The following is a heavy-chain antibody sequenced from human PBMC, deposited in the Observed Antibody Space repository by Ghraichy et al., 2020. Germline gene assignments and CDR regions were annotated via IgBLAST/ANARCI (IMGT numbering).Heavy chain of an antibody. CDR1: GFTFSSYA. Sequence: GGSLRLSCAASGFTFSSYAMSWVRQAPGKGLEWVSAISGSGGSTYYADSVKGRFTISRDNSKNTLYLQMNSLRAEDTAVYYCAKDPENRDYGDYPYYFDYWGQGTLVTVSS. V-gene: IGHV3-23*01. CDR2: ISGSGGST. J-gene: IGHJ4*02. CDR3: AKDPENRDYGDYPYYFDY. D-gene: IGHD4-17*01.